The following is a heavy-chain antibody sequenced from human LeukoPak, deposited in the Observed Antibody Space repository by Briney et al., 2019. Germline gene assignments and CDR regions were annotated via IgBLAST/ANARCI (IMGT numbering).Heavy chain of an antibody. Sequence: SETLSLTCTVSGGSINSSSYYWGWIRQPPGKGLEWIGSIYYSGSTYYNPSLKSRVTISVDTSKNQFSLKLSSVTAADTAVYYCARQRRVVSAAGRYYFDYWGQGTLVTVSS. J-gene: IGHJ4*02. CDR1: GGSINSSSYY. D-gene: IGHD6-13*01. CDR2: IYYSGST. V-gene: IGHV4-39*01. CDR3: ARQRRVVSAAGRYYFDY.